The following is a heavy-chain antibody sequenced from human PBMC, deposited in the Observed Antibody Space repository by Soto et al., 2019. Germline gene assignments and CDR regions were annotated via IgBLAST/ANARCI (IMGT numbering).Heavy chain of an antibody. CDR1: GYTFTSYD. CDR2: MNPNSGNT. CDR3: ARAREYYCGMDV. V-gene: IGHV1-8*01. Sequence: QVQLVQSGAEVKKPGASVKVSCKASGYTFTSYDINWVRQATGQGLEGMGWMNPNSGNTGYAQKSQGRVTMTRNTSISTAYMELSSLRSEDTAVYYCARAREYYCGMDVGGQGTTVTVSS. J-gene: IGHJ6*02.